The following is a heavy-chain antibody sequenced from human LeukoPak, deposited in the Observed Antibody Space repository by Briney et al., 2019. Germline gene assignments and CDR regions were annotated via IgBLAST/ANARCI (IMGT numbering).Heavy chain of an antibody. CDR3: ARWPQGVPEWYFDL. D-gene: IGHD1-14*01. Sequence: SETLSLTCTVSGGSISGHYWSWIRQPPGKGLEWIGEINHSGSTNYNPSLKSRVTISVDTSKNQFSLKLSSVTAADTAVYYCARWPQGVPEWYFDLWGRGTLVTVSS. V-gene: IGHV4-34*01. CDR1: GGSISGHY. CDR2: INHSGST. J-gene: IGHJ2*01.